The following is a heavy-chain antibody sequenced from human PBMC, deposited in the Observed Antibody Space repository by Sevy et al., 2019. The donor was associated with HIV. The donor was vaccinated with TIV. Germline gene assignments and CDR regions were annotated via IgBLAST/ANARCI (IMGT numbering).Heavy chain of an antibody. J-gene: IGHJ6*02. CDR2: IIPIFGTA. CDR1: GGTFSSYA. Sequence: ASVKVSCKASGGTFSSYAISWVRQAPGQGLEWMGGIIPIFGTANYAQKFQGRVTITADESTSTAYMELSSLRSEDTAVYYSARGPVPATAITWDYYYGMDVWGQGTTVTVSS. V-gene: IGHV1-69*13. CDR3: ARGPVPATAITWDYYYGMDV. D-gene: IGHD2-2*01.